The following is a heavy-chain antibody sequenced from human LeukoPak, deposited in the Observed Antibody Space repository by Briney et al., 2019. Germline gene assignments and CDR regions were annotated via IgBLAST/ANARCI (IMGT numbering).Heavy chain of an antibody. D-gene: IGHD3-22*01. J-gene: IGHJ4*02. Sequence: PGGSLRLSCAASGFTFSSYAMSWVRQAPGKGLEWVSAISGSGGSTYYADSVKDRFTISRDNSKNTLYLQMNSLRAEDTAVYYCAKSSDYYDSSRFDYWGRGTLVTVSS. V-gene: IGHV3-23*01. CDR3: AKSSDYYDSSRFDY. CDR2: ISGSGGST. CDR1: GFTFSSYA.